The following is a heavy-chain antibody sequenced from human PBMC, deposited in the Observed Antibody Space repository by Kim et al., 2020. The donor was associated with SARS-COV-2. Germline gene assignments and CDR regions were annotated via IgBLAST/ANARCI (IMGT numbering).Heavy chain of an antibody. Sequence: TSNPTLKSRVTISVDTSKNQFSLKLSSVTAADTAVYYCARGPGRMYGMDVWGQGTTVTVSS. J-gene: IGHJ6*02. V-gene: IGHV4-59*09. CDR3: ARGPGRMYGMDV.